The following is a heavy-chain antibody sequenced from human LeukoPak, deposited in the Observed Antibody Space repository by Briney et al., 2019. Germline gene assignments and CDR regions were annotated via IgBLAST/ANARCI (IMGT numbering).Heavy chain of an antibody. CDR2: IYYSGSA. V-gene: IGHV4-59*01. CDR3: ARGGATGRDFDY. CDR1: GGSINNYY. J-gene: IGHJ4*02. Sequence: SETLSLTCTVSGGSINNYYWSWIRQPPGKGLEWIGYIYYSGSATYNPSLKSRVTMSVDTSKNQFSLKVNSVTAADTAVYYCARGGATGRDFDYWGQGTLVTVSS. D-gene: IGHD1-26*01.